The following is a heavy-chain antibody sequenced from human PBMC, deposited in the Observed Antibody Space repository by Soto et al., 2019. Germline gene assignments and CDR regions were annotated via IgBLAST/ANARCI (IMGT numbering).Heavy chain of an antibody. D-gene: IGHD3-22*01. CDR2: ISYDGSNK. Sequence: ASGYTFSSYAMHWVRQAPGKGLEWVAVISYDGSNKYYADSVKGRFTISRDNSKNTLYLQMNSLRAEDTAVYYCARGAYYYDSSGLSYWGQGTLVTVSS. CDR3: ARGAYYYDSSGLSY. J-gene: IGHJ4*02. V-gene: IGHV3-30-3*01. CDR1: GYTFSSYA.